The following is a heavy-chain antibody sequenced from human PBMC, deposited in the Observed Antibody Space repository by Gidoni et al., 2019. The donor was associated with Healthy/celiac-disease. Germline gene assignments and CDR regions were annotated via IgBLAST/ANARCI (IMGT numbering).Heavy chain of an antibody. J-gene: IGHJ4*02. V-gene: IGHV3-21*01. Sequence: EVQLVESGGGLVKPGGSLRLSGAAAVLTFRSYSMNWVRQAPGKGLELVSSISSSSSYIYYADSVKGRFTISRDNAKNSLYLQMNSLRAEDTAVYYCARDIAAAGPSFDYWGQGTLVTVSS. D-gene: IGHD6-13*01. CDR3: ARDIAAAGPSFDY. CDR2: ISSSSSYI. CDR1: VLTFRSYS.